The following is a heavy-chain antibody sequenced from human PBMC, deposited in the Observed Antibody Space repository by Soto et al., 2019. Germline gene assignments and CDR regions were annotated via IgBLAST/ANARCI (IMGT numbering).Heavy chain of an antibody. D-gene: IGHD2-2*01. CDR1: GFTFSSYG. CDR3: ARDRCSSTSCYVVSRGFSSGWYVFDY. Sequence: QVQLVESGGGVVQPGRSLRLSCAASGFTFSSYGMHWVRQAPGKGLEWVAVIWYDGSNKYYADSVKGRFTISRDNSKNTLYLQMHSLRAEDTAVYYCARDRCSSTSCYVVSRGFSSGWYVFDYWGQGTLVTVSS. V-gene: IGHV3-33*01. J-gene: IGHJ4*02. CDR2: IWYDGSNK.